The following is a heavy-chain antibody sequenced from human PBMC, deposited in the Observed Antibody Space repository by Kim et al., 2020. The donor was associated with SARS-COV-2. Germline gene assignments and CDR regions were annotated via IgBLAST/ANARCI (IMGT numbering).Heavy chain of an antibody. J-gene: IGHJ4*02. D-gene: IGHD3-3*01. CDR1: GFTFSSYA. CDR2: ISYDGSNK. Sequence: GGSLILSCAASGFTFSSYAMHWVRQAPGKGLEWVAVISYDGSNKYYADSVKGRFTISRDNSKNTLYLQMNSLRAEDTAVYYCARDGFGQYYDFWSGYFDYWGQGTLVTVSS. CDR3: ARDGFGQYYDFWSGYFDY. V-gene: IGHV3-30*04.